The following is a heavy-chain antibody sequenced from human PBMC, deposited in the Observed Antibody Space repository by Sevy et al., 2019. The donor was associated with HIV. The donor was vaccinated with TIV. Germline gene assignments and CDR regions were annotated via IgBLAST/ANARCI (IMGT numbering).Heavy chain of an antibody. J-gene: IGHJ4*02. CDR2: INLDGSET. V-gene: IGHV3-7*01. Sequence: GESLKISCAASGFTFSSYWMSWVRQGPGKGLEWLATINLDGSETFYVDSVKGRFTISRHNPRKSVYLQMTSLSAEDTAVYYCARLFYGSADYWGQGTLVTVSS. CDR3: ARLFYGSADY. CDR1: GFTFSSYW. D-gene: IGHD3-10*01.